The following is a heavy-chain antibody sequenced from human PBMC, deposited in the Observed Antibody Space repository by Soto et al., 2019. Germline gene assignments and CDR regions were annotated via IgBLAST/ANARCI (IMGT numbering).Heavy chain of an antibody. J-gene: IGHJ5*01. CDR3: SKGHRYCGHTSCLGALDV. V-gene: IGHV4-59*01. CDR1: GGSISTYY. D-gene: IGHD2-2*01. CDR2: IDYRGRT. Sequence: SETLSLTCTLPGGSISTYYWGSIRQPPGKGLEWIGYIDYRGRTNYSPSLKSRVATSINTSPTQLSLKLSQVTAVDTAAYYWSKGHRYCGHTSCLGALDVWGQGTPLTVSS.